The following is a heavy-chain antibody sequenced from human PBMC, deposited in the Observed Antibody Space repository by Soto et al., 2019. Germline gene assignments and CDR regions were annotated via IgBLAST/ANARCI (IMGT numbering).Heavy chain of an antibody. J-gene: IGHJ1*01. Sequence: QVQLQQWGAGLLKPSETLSLTCAVYGGSFSGYYWSWIRQPPGKGLEWIGEINHSGSTNYNPSLKVRVTISVDTSTNQFSLKLSSVTAADSAVYYCARVSMVRGSLQHWGQGSLVTVSS. CDR1: GGSFSGYY. CDR3: ARVSMVRGSLQH. D-gene: IGHD3-10*01. CDR2: INHSGST. V-gene: IGHV4-34*01.